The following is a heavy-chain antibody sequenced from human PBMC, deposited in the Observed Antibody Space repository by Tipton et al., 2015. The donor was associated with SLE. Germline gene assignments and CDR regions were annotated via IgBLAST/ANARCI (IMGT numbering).Heavy chain of an antibody. CDR3: ARGRGSSSSGHY. V-gene: IGHV4-38-2*02. J-gene: IGHJ4*02. D-gene: IGHD6-6*01. Sequence: TLSLTCTVSGYSISSDYYWGRIRQPPGKGLEWIGSIYHSGSTHYSPSLKSRVTISVDTSKNQFSLKLSSVTAADTAVYYCARGRGSSSSGHYWGQGTLVTVSS. CDR2: IYHSGST. CDR1: GYSISSDYY.